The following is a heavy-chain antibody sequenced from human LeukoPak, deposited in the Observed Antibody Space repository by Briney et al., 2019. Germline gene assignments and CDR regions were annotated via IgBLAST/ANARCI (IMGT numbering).Heavy chain of an antibody. CDR2: IIPISGTA. Sequence: SVKVSCKASGGTFSSYAISWVRQAPGQGLEWMGGIIPISGTANYAQKFQGRVTITADESTSTAYMELSSLRSEDTAVYYCARDLAAAGTRRGGYWGQGTLVTVSS. V-gene: IGHV1-69*01. D-gene: IGHD6-13*01. CDR1: GGTFSSYA. J-gene: IGHJ4*02. CDR3: ARDLAAAGTRRGGY.